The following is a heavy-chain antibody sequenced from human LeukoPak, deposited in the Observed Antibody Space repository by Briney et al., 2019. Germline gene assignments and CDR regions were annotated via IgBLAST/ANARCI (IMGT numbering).Heavy chain of an antibody. D-gene: IGHD1-26*01. CDR2: INHSGST. CDR1: GGSFSGYY. Sequence: SETLSLTCAVYGGSFSGYYWSWIRQPPGKGLEWIGEINHSGSTNYNPSLKSRVTISVDTSKNQFSLKLSSVTAADTAVYYCAREVGATTNWFDPWGQGTLVTVSS. J-gene: IGHJ5*02. CDR3: AREVGATTNWFDP. V-gene: IGHV4-34*01.